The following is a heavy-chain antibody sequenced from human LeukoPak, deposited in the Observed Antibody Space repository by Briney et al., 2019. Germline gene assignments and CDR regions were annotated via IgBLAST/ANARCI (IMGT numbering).Heavy chain of an antibody. Sequence: GGSLRLSCAAIGFTFSSYAMHWVRQAPGKGLEWVTGISYDGINKYYADSVKGRFTISRDNSKNTLDLQMNSLRPEDTAVYYCARGNYDILTGYHDAFDIWGQGTMVTVSS. V-gene: IGHV3-30-3*01. D-gene: IGHD3-9*01. CDR1: GFTFSSYA. CDR3: ARGNYDILTGYHDAFDI. CDR2: ISYDGINK. J-gene: IGHJ3*02.